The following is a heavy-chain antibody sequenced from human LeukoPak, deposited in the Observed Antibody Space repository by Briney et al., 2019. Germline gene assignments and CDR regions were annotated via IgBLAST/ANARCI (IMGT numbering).Heavy chain of an antibody. J-gene: IGHJ4*02. CDR1: GFTFSSYG. CDR2: ISYDGSNK. Sequence: GGSLRLSCAASGFTFSSYGMHWVRQAPGKGLEWVAVISYDGSNKYYADSVKGRFTISRDNSKNTLYLQMNSLRAEDTAVYYCARAPHYDILTGFAMGFDYWGQGTLVTVSS. CDR3: ARAPHYDILTGFAMGFDY. D-gene: IGHD3-9*01. V-gene: IGHV3-30*03.